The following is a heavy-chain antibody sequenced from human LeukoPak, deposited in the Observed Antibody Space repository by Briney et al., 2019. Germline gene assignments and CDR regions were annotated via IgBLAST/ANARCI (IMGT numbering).Heavy chain of an antibody. V-gene: IGHV1-18*01. CDR1: GYTFTSYG. Sequence: ASVTVSCKASGYTFTSYGISWVRQAPGQGLEWMGWISAYNGNTNYAQKLQGRVTMTTDTSTSTAYMELRSLRSDDTAVYYCASAYYYGSGSLYYFDYWGQGTLVTVSS. CDR3: ASAYYYGSGSLYYFDY. D-gene: IGHD3-10*01. CDR2: ISAYNGNT. J-gene: IGHJ4*02.